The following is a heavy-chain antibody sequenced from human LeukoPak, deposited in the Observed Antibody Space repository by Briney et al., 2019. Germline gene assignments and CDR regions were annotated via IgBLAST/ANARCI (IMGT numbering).Heavy chain of an antibody. D-gene: IGHD3-22*01. V-gene: IGHV3-21*01. CDR1: GFNFSTYS. CDR2: ISSSRSFI. J-gene: IGHJ4*02. CDR3: ARVTGGFYSHFDY. Sequence: GGSLRLSCAASGFNFSTYSMNWVRQAPGRGLEWVSSISSSRSFIYYADSVQGRFTISRDNAKNSLYLQMNNLRAEDTAVYYCARVTGGFYSHFDYWGQGTLVTVSS.